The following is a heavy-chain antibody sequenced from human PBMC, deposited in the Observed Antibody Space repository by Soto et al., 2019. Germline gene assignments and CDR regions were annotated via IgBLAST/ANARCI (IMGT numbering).Heavy chain of an antibody. J-gene: IGHJ4*02. CDR1: GFTVSSNY. D-gene: IGHD6-19*01. CDR2: IYSAGNT. Sequence: PGGSLRLSCAASGFTVSSNYMSWVRQAPGKGLEWISIIYSAGNTYYADSVKGRFTISRDNSKNTLYLQMNSLGAEDTAVYYCARDLAVAALDYWGQGTLVTVSS. CDR3: ARDLAVAALDY. V-gene: IGHV3-66*01.